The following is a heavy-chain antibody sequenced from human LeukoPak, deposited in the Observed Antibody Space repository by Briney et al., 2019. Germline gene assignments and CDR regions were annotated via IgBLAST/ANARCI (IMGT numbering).Heavy chain of an antibody. V-gene: IGHV4-39*01. D-gene: IGHD2-15*01. CDR1: GDSISSSRSY. J-gene: IGHJ4*02. Sequence: SETLSLTCTVSGDSISSSRSYWGWIRQPPGKGLEWIGSIYYSGSTYYNTSLKSRVTISVDTSKNQFSLNLTSVTAADTAVYYCARGGGEFNNWGQGTLVTVSS. CDR3: ARGGGEFNN. CDR2: IYYSGST.